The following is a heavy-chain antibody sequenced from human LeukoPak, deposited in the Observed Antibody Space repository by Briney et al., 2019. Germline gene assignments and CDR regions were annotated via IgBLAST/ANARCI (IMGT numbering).Heavy chain of an antibody. Sequence: GGSLRLPCAASGITIDDYAMHWVRQAPGKGLEWVSGISWNSGSTGYADSVKGRFTISRDNAKNFLYLQMNSLGAEDTALYYCVKATGYTYALDYWGQGTLVTVSS. J-gene: IGHJ4*02. CDR1: GITIDDYA. D-gene: IGHD5-18*01. V-gene: IGHV3-9*01. CDR2: ISWNSGST. CDR3: VKATGYTYALDY.